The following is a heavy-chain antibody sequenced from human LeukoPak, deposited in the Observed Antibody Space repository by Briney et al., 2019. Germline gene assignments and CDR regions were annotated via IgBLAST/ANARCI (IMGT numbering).Heavy chain of an antibody. Sequence: GASVKVSCKASGGTFSSYAISWVRQAPGQGLEWMGGIIPIFGTANYAQKFQGRVTITADKSTSTAYMELSSLRAEDTAVYYCARGRECSSTSCYADYWGQGTMVTVSS. D-gene: IGHD2-2*01. V-gene: IGHV1-69*06. CDR1: GGTFSSYA. CDR2: IIPIFGTA. CDR3: ARGRECSSTSCYADY. J-gene: IGHJ4*02.